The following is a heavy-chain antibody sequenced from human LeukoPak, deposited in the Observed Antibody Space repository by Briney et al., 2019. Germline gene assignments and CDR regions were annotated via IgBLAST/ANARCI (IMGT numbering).Heavy chain of an antibody. CDR3: ASHQLLNPSYFDY. Sequence: SETLSLTCTVSGGSISSYYWSWIRQPPGKGLEWIGYIYYSGSTNYNPSIKSRVTISVDTSKNQFSLKLSSVTAADTAVYYCASHQLLNPSYFDYWGQGTLVTVSS. V-gene: IGHV4-59*08. J-gene: IGHJ4*02. D-gene: IGHD1-1*01. CDR2: IYYSGST. CDR1: GGSISSYY.